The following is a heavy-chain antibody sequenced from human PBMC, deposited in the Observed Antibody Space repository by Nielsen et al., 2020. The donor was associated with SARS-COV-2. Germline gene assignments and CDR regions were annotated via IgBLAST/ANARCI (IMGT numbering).Heavy chain of an antibody. CDR1: GFTFSSYA. J-gene: IGHJ4*02. CDR2: IGTAGDT. Sequence: GGSLRLSCAASGFTFSSYAMSWVRQAPGKGLEWVSAIGTAGDTYYPGSVKGRFTISRENAKNSLYLQMNSLRAGDTAVYYCARGYYSSGSLNIFDYWGQGTLVTVSS. CDR3: ARGYYSSGSLNIFDY. V-gene: IGHV3-13*01. D-gene: IGHD6-19*01.